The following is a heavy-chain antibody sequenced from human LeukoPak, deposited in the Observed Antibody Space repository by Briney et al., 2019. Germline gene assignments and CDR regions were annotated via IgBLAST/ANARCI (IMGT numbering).Heavy chain of an antibody. V-gene: IGHV4-61*02. D-gene: IGHD4-11*01. Sequence: PSQTLSLTCTVSGGSITSGSYYWSWIRQPAGKGLEWIGRIYTSGSTNYYPSLKSRVTISVDTSKNQFSLKLSSVTAADTAVYYCARDHGTVALDAFHIWGQGTMVTVSS. J-gene: IGHJ3*02. CDR2: IYTSGST. CDR3: ARDHGTVALDAFHI. CDR1: GGSITSGSYY.